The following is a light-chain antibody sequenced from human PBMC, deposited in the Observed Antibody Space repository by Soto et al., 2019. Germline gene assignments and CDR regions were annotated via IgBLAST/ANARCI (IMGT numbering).Light chain of an antibody. Sequence: QPVLTQPPSVSGALGQRVTISCTGSSSNTGAGYDVHWYQQLPGTAPKRLIYGNSNRPSGVPDRFSGSKTGTSASLAITGLQAEDEADYYCQSYDNSLSGSVFGGGTKLTVL. CDR2: GNS. CDR3: QSYDNSLSGSV. V-gene: IGLV1-40*01. CDR1: SSNTGAGYD. J-gene: IGLJ2*01.